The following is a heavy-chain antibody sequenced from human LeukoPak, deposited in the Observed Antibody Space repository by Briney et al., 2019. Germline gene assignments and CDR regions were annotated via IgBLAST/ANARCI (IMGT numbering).Heavy chain of an antibody. CDR2: INHSGST. Sequence: RLETLSLTCAVYGGSFSGYYWSWIRQPPGKGLEWIGEINHSGSTNYNPSLKSRVTISVDTSKNQFSLKLSSVTAADTAVYYCARARGQRNDYWGQGTLVTVSS. CDR1: GGSFSGYY. V-gene: IGHV4-34*01. CDR3: ARARGQRNDY. J-gene: IGHJ4*02.